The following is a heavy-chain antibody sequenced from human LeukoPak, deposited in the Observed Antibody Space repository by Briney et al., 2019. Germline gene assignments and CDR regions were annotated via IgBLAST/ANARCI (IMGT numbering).Heavy chain of an antibody. Sequence: SETLSLTCTVSGGSINSGSYYWNWIRQPAGKGLEWIGRFYISEGTRYNPSLKSRVTISVDTSKNQFSLRLSSVTATDTAVYYCASLGSFDIWGQGTMVTVSS. CDR3: ASLGSFDI. CDR2: FYISEGT. CDR1: GGSINSGSYY. J-gene: IGHJ3*02. V-gene: IGHV4-61*02. D-gene: IGHD7-27*01.